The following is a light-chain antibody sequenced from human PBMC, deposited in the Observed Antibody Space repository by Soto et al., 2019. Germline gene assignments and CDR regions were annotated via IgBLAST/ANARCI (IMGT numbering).Light chain of an antibody. Sequence: DIVLTQSPGTLSLSPGDRATLSCRASQRVSTNYLAWYRQKPGQAPRLLIYGASTRATGVPDRFRGSGSGTDFTLTISRLEPDDVRVYYCQQNDTTPLRVTFGPGTRVDVK. J-gene: IGKJ3*01. CDR1: QRVSTNY. CDR3: QQNDTTPLRVT. CDR2: GAS. V-gene: IGKV3-20*01.